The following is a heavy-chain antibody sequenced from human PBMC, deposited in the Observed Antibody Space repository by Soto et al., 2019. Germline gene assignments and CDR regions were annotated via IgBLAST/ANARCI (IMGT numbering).Heavy chain of an antibody. CDR2: ISYDGSNK. CDR3: ARDLDTGYYYGMDV. D-gene: IGHD5-18*01. CDR1: GFTFSSYA. Sequence: GGSLRLSCAAPGFTFSSYAMHWVRQAPGKGLEWVAVISYDGSNKYYADSVKGRFTISRDNSKNTLYLQMNSLRAEDTAVYYCARDLDTGYYYGMDVWGQGTTVTVSS. J-gene: IGHJ6*02. V-gene: IGHV3-30-3*01.